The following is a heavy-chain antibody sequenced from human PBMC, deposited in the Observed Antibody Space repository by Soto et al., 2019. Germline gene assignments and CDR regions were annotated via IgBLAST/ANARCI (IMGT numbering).Heavy chain of an antibody. V-gene: IGHV3-23*01. Sequence: XVCLRLSCAACGFSFSSYAMSWVRQAPGKGLEWVSAISGSGGSTYYADSVKGRFTISRDNSKNTLYLQMNSLRAEDTAVYYCAKDSFYDFWSGSNWVPGYFDYRGQATLVTGLL. CDR3: AKDSFYDFWSGSNWVPGYFDY. CDR2: ISGSGGST. CDR1: GFSFSSYA. D-gene: IGHD3-3*01. J-gene: IGHJ4*02.